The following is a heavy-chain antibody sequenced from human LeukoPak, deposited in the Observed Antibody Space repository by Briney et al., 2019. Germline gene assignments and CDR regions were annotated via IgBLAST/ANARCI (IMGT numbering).Heavy chain of an antibody. V-gene: IGHV5-51*01. J-gene: IGHJ3*01. Sequence: PGESLKISCKGSGYMFNAYWIAWVRQMPGKGLEWMGIIYSPSFQGQVTISADKSVRTAYLQWSSLKASDTAMYYCARPNITSYYDSRGYDAFDVWGQGTMVTVSS. CDR3: ARPNITSYYDSRGYDAFDV. CDR2: I. CDR1: GYMFNAYW. D-gene: IGHD3-22*01.